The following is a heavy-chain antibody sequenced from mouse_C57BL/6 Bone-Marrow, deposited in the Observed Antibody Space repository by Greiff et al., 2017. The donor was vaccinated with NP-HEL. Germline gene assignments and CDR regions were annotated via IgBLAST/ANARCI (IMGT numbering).Heavy chain of an antibody. Sequence: VKLMESGPGLVAPSQSLSITCTVSGFSLTSYGVDWVRQSPGKGLEWLGVIWGVGSTNYNSALKSRLSISKDNSKSQVFLKMNSLQTDDTVMYYCALGGTWFAYWGQGTLVTVSA. D-gene: IGHD4-1*01. J-gene: IGHJ3*01. CDR3: ALGGTWFAY. CDR2: IWGVGST. V-gene: IGHV2-6*01. CDR1: GFSLTSYG.